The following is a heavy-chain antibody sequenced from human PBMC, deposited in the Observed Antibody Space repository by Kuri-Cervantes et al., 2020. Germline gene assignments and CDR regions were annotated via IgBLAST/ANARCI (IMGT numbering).Heavy chain of an antibody. V-gene: IGHV3-7*01. CDR3: ATWTFPPPTPHDY. CDR2: INYHGSQK. Sequence: GESLKISCAASGFTSSSYAMHWVRQAPGKGLEWVANINYHGSQKYYVDSVKGRFTISRDNAKNSLYLQMNSLRAEDTAVYYCATWTFPPPTPHDYWGQGTLVTVSS. D-gene: IGHD1-1*01. J-gene: IGHJ4*02. CDR1: GFTSSSYA.